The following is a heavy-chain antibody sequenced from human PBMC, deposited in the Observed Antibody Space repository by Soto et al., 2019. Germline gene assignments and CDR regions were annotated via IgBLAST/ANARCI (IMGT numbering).Heavy chain of an antibody. CDR3: ARVWALYGMDV. Sequence: EVQLVETGGGLIQPGGSLRLSCAASGFTVSSNYMSWVRQAPGKGLEWVSVIYSGGSTYYADSVKDRFTISRDNSKNTLYLQMNSLRAEDTAVYYCARVWALYGMDVWGQGTTVTVSS. J-gene: IGHJ6*02. CDR2: IYSGGST. V-gene: IGHV3-53*02. CDR1: GFTVSSNY. D-gene: IGHD7-27*01.